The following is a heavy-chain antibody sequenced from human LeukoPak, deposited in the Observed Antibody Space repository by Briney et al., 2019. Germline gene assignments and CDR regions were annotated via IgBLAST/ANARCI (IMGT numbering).Heavy chain of an antibody. CDR2: ISSSSSYI. Sequence: GGSLRLSCAASGFTFSSYSMNWVRQAPGEGLEWVSSISSSSSYIYYADSVKGRFTISRDNAKNSLYLQMNSLRAEDTAVYYCATDTSGYYGSASLPPAPFVLDYWGQGTLVTVSS. D-gene: IGHD3-10*01. J-gene: IGHJ4*02. CDR3: ATDTSGYYGSASLPPAPFVLDY. V-gene: IGHV3-21*01. CDR1: GFTFSSYS.